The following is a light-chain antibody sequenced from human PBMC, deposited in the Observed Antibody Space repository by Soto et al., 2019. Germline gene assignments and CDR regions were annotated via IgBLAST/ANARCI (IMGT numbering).Light chain of an antibody. Sequence: DIVMTQSPSTLSASLGDRATITCRASQTVGIRLAWYQQKPGKAPKLLIYKASSLESGVPGRFSGSGSGTDFTLTISSLQSEDFAVYYCQQCNNWPGTFGQGTKVDI. CDR2: KAS. CDR1: QTVGIR. V-gene: IGKV1-5*03. CDR3: QQCNNWPGT. J-gene: IGKJ1*01.